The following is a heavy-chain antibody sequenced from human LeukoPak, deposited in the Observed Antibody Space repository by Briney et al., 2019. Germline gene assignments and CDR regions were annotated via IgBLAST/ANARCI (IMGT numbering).Heavy chain of an antibody. CDR1: GGSISSGSYY. V-gene: IGHV4-61*02. J-gene: IGHJ4*02. Sequence: PSQTLSLTCTVSGGSISSGSYYWSWIRQPAGKGLEWIGRIYTSGSTNYNPSLKSRVTISVDTSKNQFSLKLSSVTAADTAVCYCASTVVKGVGFGYWGQGTLVTVSS. CDR3: ASTVVKGVGFGY. D-gene: IGHD4-23*01. CDR2: IYTSGST.